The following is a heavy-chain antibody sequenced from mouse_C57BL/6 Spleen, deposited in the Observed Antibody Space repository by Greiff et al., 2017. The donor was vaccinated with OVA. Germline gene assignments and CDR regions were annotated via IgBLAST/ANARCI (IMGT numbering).Heavy chain of an antibody. Sequence: EGQLQQSGADLARPGASVKLSCTASGFNIKDDYMHWVKQRPEQGLEWIGWIDPENGDTEYASKFQGKATITADTSSNTAYLQLSSLTSEDTAVYYCTQITGTRAMDYWGQGTSVTVSS. CDR1: GFNIKDDY. CDR2: IDPENGDT. J-gene: IGHJ4*01. CDR3: TQITGTRAMDY. V-gene: IGHV14-4*01. D-gene: IGHD4-1*01.